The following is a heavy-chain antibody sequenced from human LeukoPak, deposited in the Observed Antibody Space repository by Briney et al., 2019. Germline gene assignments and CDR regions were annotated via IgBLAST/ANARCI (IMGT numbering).Heavy chain of an antibody. Sequence: GGSLRLSCAASGFTFSSYEMNWVRQAPGKGLEWVSYISSSGSTIYYADSVKGRFTISRDNAKNSLYLQMNSLRAEDTAVYYCARDKRDCSSTSCYNWFDPWGQGTLVTVSS. CDR1: GFTFSSYE. D-gene: IGHD2-2*01. V-gene: IGHV3-48*03. J-gene: IGHJ5*02. CDR2: ISSSGSTI. CDR3: ARDKRDCSSTSCYNWFDP.